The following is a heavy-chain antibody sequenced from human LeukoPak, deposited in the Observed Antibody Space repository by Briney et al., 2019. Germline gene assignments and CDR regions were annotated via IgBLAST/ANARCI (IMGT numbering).Heavy chain of an antibody. Sequence: GGSLRLSCAASGFTFSSYEMNWVRQAPGKGLEWVSYISSSGSTIYYADSVKGRITISRDNAKNSLYLQMNSLRAEDTAVYYCARDLRQQLVRLMSYGMDVWGQGTTVTVSS. CDR1: GFTFSSYE. J-gene: IGHJ6*02. CDR2: ISSSGSTI. CDR3: ARDLRQQLVRLMSYGMDV. V-gene: IGHV3-48*03. D-gene: IGHD6-13*01.